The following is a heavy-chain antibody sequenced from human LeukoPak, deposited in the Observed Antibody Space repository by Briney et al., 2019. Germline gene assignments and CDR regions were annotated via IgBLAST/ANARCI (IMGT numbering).Heavy chain of an antibody. D-gene: IGHD5-12*01. CDR3: ARLGYLANNWFDP. J-gene: IGHJ5*02. CDR1: GYTFSSYA. CDR2: IIPIFDTG. Sequence: ASVKVSCKASGYTFSSYAISWVRQAPGQGLEWMGGIIPIFDTGNYAQKFQGRLTITADESTSTAYMELSSLRSEDTAVYYCARLGYLANNWFDPWGQGTLVTVSS. V-gene: IGHV1-69*13.